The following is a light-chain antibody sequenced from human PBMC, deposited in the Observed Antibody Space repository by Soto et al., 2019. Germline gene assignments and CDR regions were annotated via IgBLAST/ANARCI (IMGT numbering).Light chain of an antibody. Sequence: QSALTQPPSASWSPGQSVTMSCTGTRSDVGTYNYVSWYQQHPGKAPKLIIYEVSKRPSGVPDRFSGSKSGNTASLTVSGLQAEDEADYYCSSYAGRNNFYVFGTGTKVTVL. CDR1: RSDVGTYNY. CDR3: SSYAGRNNFYV. J-gene: IGLJ1*01. CDR2: EVS. V-gene: IGLV2-8*01.